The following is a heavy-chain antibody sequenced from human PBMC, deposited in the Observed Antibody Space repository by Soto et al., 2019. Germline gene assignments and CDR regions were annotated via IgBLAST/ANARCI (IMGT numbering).Heavy chain of an antibody. CDR1: GYSINRGYH. CDR2: IYHRGAT. J-gene: IGHJ6*02. CDR3: ARDGGEIWNNIFYYSGMDV. D-gene: IGHD3-16*01. V-gene: IGHV4-38-2*02. Sequence: ETLSLTCSVSGYSINRGYHWGWIRQAPGKGLEWIGSIYHRGATYYTPSFKTRVTIAIDTSKSQFSLRLTSVTAADTAVYYCARDGGEIWNNIFYYSGMDVWGQGTTVTVSS.